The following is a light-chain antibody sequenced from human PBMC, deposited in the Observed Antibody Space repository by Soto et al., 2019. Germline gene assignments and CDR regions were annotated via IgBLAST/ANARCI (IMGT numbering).Light chain of an antibody. Sequence: EVVMTQSPATLSVSPGEGATLSCRASQGIGDTLAWYQHKPGQTPRLLIYGASSRATGIPDRFSGSGSGTDFTLTISRLEPEDFAVYYCQQYGSSPFTFGPGTKVDIK. CDR3: QQYGSSPFT. CDR2: GAS. CDR1: QGIGDT. V-gene: IGKV3-20*01. J-gene: IGKJ3*01.